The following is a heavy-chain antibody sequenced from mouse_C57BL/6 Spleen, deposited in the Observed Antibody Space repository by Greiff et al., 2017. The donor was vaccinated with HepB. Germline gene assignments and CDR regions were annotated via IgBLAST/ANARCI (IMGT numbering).Heavy chain of an antibody. V-gene: IGHV1-5*01. J-gene: IGHJ2*01. Sequence: EVQLQQSGTVLARPGASVKMSCKTSGYTFTSYWMHWVKQRPGQGLEWIGAIYPGNSDTSYNQKFKGKTKLTAVTSASTAYMELSSLTNEDSAVYYCTRSYYGSRGNYFDYWGQGTTLTVSS. CDR2: IYPGNSDT. CDR1: GYTFTSYW. CDR3: TRSYYGSRGNYFDY. D-gene: IGHD1-1*01.